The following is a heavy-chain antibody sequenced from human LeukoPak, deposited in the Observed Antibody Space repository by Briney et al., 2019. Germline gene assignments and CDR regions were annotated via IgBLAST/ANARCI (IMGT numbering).Heavy chain of an antibody. CDR1: GDSISDYY. D-gene: IGHD2-21*02. V-gene: IGHV4-4*07. J-gene: IGHJ3*02. Sequence: SETLSLTCTVSGDSISDYYWSWVRQPAGEGLELIGRIYTNGITNYNPSLKSRVTTSVDTSKNQLSLRLSSVTAADTAVYYCARGVMTAIFAFDIWGQGTMVTVSS. CDR2: IYTNGIT. CDR3: ARGVMTAIFAFDI.